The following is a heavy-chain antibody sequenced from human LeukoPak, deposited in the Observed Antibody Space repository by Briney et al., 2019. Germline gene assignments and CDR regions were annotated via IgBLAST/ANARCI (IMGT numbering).Heavy chain of an antibody. J-gene: IGHJ4*02. CDR2: IYPGDSDT. CDR1: GYSFTSYW. D-gene: IGHD1-26*01. Sequence: GESLKISCKGSGYSFTSYWIGWVRQMPGRGLEWMGIIYPGDSDTRYSPSFQGQVTISADKSISTAYLQWSSLKASDTAMYYCASSEKGSGSYLGYWGQGTLVTVSS. CDR3: ASSEKGSGSYLGY. V-gene: IGHV5-51*01.